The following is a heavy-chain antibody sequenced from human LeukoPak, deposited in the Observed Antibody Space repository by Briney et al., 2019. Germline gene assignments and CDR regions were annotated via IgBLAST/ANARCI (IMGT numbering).Heavy chain of an antibody. CDR3: AGRTAAQDYYMDV. V-gene: IGHV3-53*01. D-gene: IGHD5-18*01. J-gene: IGHJ6*03. Sequence: GGSLRLSCAASGFNFDDYVMTWVRQAPGKGLEWVSVIYSVGSTYYADSVKGRFTISRDTFKNTLYLQMNSLRAEDTAVYYCAGRTAAQDYYMDVWGKGTTVTISS. CDR1: GFNFDDYV. CDR2: IYSVGST.